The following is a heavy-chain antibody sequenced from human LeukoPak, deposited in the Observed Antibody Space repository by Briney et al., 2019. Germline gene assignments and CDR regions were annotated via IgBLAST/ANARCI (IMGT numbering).Heavy chain of an antibody. Sequence: PGRSLRLSCAASGFTFSSYAMHWVRQAPGKGLEWVSAISGSGDSTYYADSVKGRFTISRDNSKNTLYLQMNSLRAEDTAVYYCAKWIHSNLPQFDYWGQGTLVTVSS. D-gene: IGHD4-11*01. CDR1: GFTFSSYA. CDR2: ISGSGDST. CDR3: AKWIHSNLPQFDY. J-gene: IGHJ4*02. V-gene: IGHV3-23*01.